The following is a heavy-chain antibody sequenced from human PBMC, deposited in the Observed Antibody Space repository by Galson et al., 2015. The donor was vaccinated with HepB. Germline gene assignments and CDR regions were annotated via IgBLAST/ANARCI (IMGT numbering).Heavy chain of an antibody. CDR2: VSGSGANT. J-gene: IGHJ5*01. CDR3: AEDAGGSPNWFDS. D-gene: IGHD1-14*01. V-gene: IGHV3-23*01. CDR1: GFTFSSYA. Sequence: SLRLSCAASGFTFSSYAMSWVRQAPGKGLEWVSTVSGSGANTYYADSVKGRFTISRDNSKSTLYLQMNSLRAEDTAVYYCAEDAGGSPNWFDSWGQGTLVTVSS.